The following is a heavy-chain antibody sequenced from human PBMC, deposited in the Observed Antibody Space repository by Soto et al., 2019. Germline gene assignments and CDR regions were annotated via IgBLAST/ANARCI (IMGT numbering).Heavy chain of an antibody. CDR3: ARDQEGARWFGELLPYNWFDP. J-gene: IGHJ5*02. V-gene: IGHV1-69*12. D-gene: IGHD3-10*01. CDR2: IIPIFGTA. CDR1: GGTFSSYA. Sequence: QVQLVQSGAEVKKPGSSVKVSCKASGGTFSSYAISWVRQAAGQGLEWMGGIIPIFGTANYAQKFQGRVTITADESTSRAYMELSSLRSEDTAVYYCARDQEGARWFGELLPYNWFDPWGQGTLVTVSS.